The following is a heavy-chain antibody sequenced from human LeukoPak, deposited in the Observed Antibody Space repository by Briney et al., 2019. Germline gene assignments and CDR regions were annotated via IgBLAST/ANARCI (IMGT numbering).Heavy chain of an antibody. CDR1: GGSISSYY. V-gene: IGHV4-59*12. J-gene: IGHJ4*02. CDR3: AARSVGATNDY. Sequence: ETSETLSLTCTVSGGSISSYYWSWIRQPPGKGLEWIGYIYYSGSTNYNPSLKSRVTISVDTSKNQFSLKLSSVTAADTAVYYCAARSVGATNDYWGQGTLVTVSS. CDR2: IYYSGST. D-gene: IGHD1-26*01.